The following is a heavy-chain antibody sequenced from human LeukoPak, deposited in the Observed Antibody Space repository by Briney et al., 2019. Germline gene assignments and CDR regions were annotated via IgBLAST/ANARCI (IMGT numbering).Heavy chain of an antibody. CDR3: ARQGGDNGYYYFDF. V-gene: IGHV4-39*01. J-gene: IGHJ4*02. CDR1: GGSIRSSHYY. CDR2: VYYSGST. D-gene: IGHD4-17*01. Sequence: PPETLSLTCSVSGGSIRSSHYYWGWIRQPPGQGLEWIASVYYSGSTYYTPSLRSRVTISIDTSKNQFSLKLTSVTAADTAVFYCARQGGDNGYYYFDFWGQGTLVTVSS.